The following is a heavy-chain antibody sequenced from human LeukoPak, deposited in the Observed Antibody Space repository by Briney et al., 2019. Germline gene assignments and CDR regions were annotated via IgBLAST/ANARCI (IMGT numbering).Heavy chain of an antibody. CDR1: GYTFTGYY. J-gene: IGHJ2*01. V-gene: IGHV1-2*04. D-gene: IGHD4-17*01. CDR2: INPNSGGT. CDR3: ARGRRTTVTTSGHWYFDL. Sequence: ASVKVSCKVSGYTFTGYYMHWVRQAPGQGLEWMGWINPNSGGTNYAQKFQGWVTMTRDTSISTAYMELSRLRSDDTAVYYCARGRRTTVTTSGHWYFDLWGRGTLVTVSS.